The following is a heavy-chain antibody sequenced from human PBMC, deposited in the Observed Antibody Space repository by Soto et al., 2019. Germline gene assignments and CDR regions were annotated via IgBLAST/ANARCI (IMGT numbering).Heavy chain of an antibody. CDR2: IRQDGSEK. CDR1: GFTFSSNW. Sequence: PGGSLRLSCVGSGFTFSSNWMTWVRQAPGKGLEWVGNIRQDGSEKNYVDSVKGRFTISRDNAKNSLYLQMNSLRAEDTAVYYCAREIVVARGVSYFDYWGPGTLVTVSS. CDR3: AREIVVARGVSYFDY. D-gene: IGHD2-2*01. J-gene: IGHJ4*02. V-gene: IGHV3-7*04.